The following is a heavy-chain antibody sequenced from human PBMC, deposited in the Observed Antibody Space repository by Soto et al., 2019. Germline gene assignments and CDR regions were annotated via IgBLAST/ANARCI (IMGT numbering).Heavy chain of an antibody. CDR1: GGSFSSSSYY. CDR2: IYYSGST. D-gene: IGHD3-22*01. J-gene: IGHJ4*02. V-gene: IGHV4-39*01. Sequence: SENLSLTCTVSGGSFSSSSYYWGWIRQPPGKGLAWSRSIYYSGSTYYNPPLKSRVTISVATSKNQFSLKLRTVTAADTAVYFCAIQHPHDSSGYGFSFGYWGQVTLVSVS. CDR3: AIQHPHDSSGYGFSFGY.